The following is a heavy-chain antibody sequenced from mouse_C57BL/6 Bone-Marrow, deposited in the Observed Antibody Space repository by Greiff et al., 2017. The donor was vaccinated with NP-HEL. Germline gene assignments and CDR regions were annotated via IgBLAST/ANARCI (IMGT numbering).Heavy chain of an antibody. J-gene: IGHJ3*01. D-gene: IGHD1-1*02. V-gene: IGHV14-4*01. Sequence: VQLKESGAELVRPGASVKLSCTASGFNIKDYYMHWVKQRPEQGLEWIGRIDPDNGDTDYASKFQGKATITADTSSNKAYLQLSSLTSEDTAVYYCTTGGGFAYWGQGTLVTVSA. CDR2: IDPDNGDT. CDR1: GFNIKDYY. CDR3: TTGGGFAY.